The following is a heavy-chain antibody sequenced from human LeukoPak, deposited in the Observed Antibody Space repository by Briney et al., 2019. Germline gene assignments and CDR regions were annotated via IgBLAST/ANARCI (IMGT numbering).Heavy chain of an antibody. CDR1: GFTFSSYS. V-gene: IGHV3-21*04. J-gene: IGHJ4*02. D-gene: IGHD2-15*01. CDR3: AKGTDIVVVVAALW. CDR2: ISSSSSYI. Sequence: GGSLRLSCAASGFTFSSYSMNWVRQAPGKGLEWVSSISSSSSYIYYADSVKGRLTISRDNAKNSLYLQMNSLRAEDTAVYYCAKGTDIVVVVAALWWGQGTLVTVSS.